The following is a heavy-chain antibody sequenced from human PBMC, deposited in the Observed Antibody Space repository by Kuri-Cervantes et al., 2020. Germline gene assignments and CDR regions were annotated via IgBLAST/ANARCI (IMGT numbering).Heavy chain of an antibody. J-gene: IGHJ4*02. Sequence: LSLTCAASGFTFSSYGMHWVRQAPGKGLEWVAVISYDGSNKYYADSVKGRFTISRDNSKNTLYLQMNSLRAEDTAVYYCARAAYSGYDLGAGYWGQGTLVTVSS. CDR3: ARAAYSGYDLGAGY. CDR2: ISYDGSNK. CDR1: GFTFSSYG. V-gene: IGHV3-30*03. D-gene: IGHD5-12*01.